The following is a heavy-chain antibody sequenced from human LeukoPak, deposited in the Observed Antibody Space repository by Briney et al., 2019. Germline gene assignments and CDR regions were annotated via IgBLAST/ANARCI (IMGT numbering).Heavy chain of an antibody. CDR1: GGSISSSSYY. Sequence: SETLSLTCTVSGGSISSSSYYWGWIRQPPGKGLAWIGSIYYSGSTYYNPSLKSRVTISVDTSKNQFSLKLSSVTAADTAVYYCARGVEMATFDYWGQGTLVTVSS. D-gene: IGHD5-24*01. J-gene: IGHJ4*02. V-gene: IGHV4-39*07. CDR3: ARGVEMATFDY. CDR2: IYYSGST.